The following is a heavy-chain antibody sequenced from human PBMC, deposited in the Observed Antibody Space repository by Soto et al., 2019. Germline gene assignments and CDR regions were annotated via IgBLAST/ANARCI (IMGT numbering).Heavy chain of an antibody. J-gene: IGHJ5*02. CDR3: AREGALKPFSS. CDR2: ISGTSVYI. V-gene: IGHV3-21*01. Sequence: GGSLRLSCAASGFTFTSHAMNWVRQAPGKGLEWVSHISGTSVYIHYADSVKGRFTISRDNAKNSVYLQMDSLRVEDTAVYYCAREGALKPFSSWGQGALVTVSS. CDR1: GFTFTSHA.